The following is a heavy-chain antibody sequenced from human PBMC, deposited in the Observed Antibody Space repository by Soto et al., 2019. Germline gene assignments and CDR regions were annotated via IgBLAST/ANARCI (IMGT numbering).Heavy chain of an antibody. J-gene: IGHJ4*02. Sequence: QVQLQQWGAGLLKPSETLSLTCAVYGGSFSGYYWSWIRQPPGKGLEWIGEINQSGSTNYNPSLKSRVPISLDTSKNQFSLKLSSVTAADTAVHYCARTYSSSWSPFEYWGQGTLVTVSS. CDR1: GGSFSGYY. D-gene: IGHD6-13*01. V-gene: IGHV4-34*01. CDR2: INQSGST. CDR3: ARTYSSSWSPFEY.